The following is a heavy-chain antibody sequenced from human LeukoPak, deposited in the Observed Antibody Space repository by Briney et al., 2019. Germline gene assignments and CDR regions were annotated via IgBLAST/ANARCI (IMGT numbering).Heavy chain of an antibody. CDR3: ARDPNDIVVVPAATIVGWFDP. D-gene: IGHD2-2*01. Sequence: PGGSLRLSCAASGFTFSSYSMNWVRQAPGKGLEWVSSISSSSSYIYYEDSVKGRFTISRDNAKNSLYLQMNSLRAEDTAVYYCARDPNDIVVVPAATIVGWFDPWGQGTLVTVSS. V-gene: IGHV3-21*01. CDR2: ISSSSSYI. CDR1: GFTFSSYS. J-gene: IGHJ5*02.